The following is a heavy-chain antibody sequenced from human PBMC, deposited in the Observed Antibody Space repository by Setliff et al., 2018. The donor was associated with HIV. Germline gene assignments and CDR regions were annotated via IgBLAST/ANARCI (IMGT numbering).Heavy chain of an antibody. J-gene: IGHJ1*01. CDR1: GGSISSYY. CDR3: ARHCSGGTCYGPDAENFLH. Sequence: SETLSLTCTVSGGSISSYYWSWIRQPAGKGLEWIGRIYTSGSTNYNPSLKSRVTISVDTSKNQFFLKLSSVNAADTAVYYCARHCSGGTCYGPDAENFLHWGQGTLVTVSS. V-gene: IGHV4-4*07. CDR2: IYTSGST. D-gene: IGHD2-15*01.